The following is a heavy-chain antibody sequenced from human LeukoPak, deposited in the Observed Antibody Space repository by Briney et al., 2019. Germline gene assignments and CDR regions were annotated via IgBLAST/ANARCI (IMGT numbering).Heavy chain of an antibody. V-gene: IGHV3-11*01. J-gene: IGHJ4*02. CDR1: GFTFSDYY. D-gene: IGHD1-26*01. Sequence: PGGSLRLSCAASGFTFSDYYMSWIRQAPGKGLEWVSYISSSGTTIYYADSMKGRFTISRDNAKNSLYLQMNSLRAEDTAVYYCARRRDSGSLQHFDYWGQGTLVTVSS. CDR3: ARRRDSGSLQHFDY. CDR2: ISSSGTTI.